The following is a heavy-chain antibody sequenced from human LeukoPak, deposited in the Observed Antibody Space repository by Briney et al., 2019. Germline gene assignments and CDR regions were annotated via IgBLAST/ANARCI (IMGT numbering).Heavy chain of an antibody. J-gene: IGHJ5*02. CDR1: GFTFSSYA. CDR3: TKGSAAAGSNNWFDP. Sequence: GGSLRLSCAASGFTFSSYAMSWVRQAPGKGLEWVGRIRSKANSYATAYAASARGRFTISRDDSKNTAYLQMNSLNTEDTAVYYCTKGSAAAGSNNWFDPWGQGTLVTVSS. CDR2: IRSKANSYAT. V-gene: IGHV3-73*01. D-gene: IGHD6-13*01.